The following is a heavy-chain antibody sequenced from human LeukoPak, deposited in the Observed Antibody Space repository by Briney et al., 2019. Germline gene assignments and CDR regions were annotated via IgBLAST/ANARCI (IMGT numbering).Heavy chain of an antibody. Sequence: GGSLRLSCAASGFTFSTYNMNWVRQAPGKGLQWVSSISSSSSYIYYADSVKGRFTISRDDAKNSLYLQMNSLRAEDTAVYWCARDYIAYDPLDYWGQGTLVTVSS. CDR1: GFTFSTYN. D-gene: IGHD3-3*01. V-gene: IGHV3-21*01. CDR3: ARDYIAYDPLDY. CDR2: ISSSSSYI. J-gene: IGHJ4*02.